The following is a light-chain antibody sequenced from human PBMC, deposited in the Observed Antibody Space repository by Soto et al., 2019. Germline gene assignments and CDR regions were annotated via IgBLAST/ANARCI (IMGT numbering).Light chain of an antibody. V-gene: IGKV1D-12*01. J-gene: IGKJ1*01. CDR2: SAS. Sequence: RVTQSPSSVSASVGDRVTITCQTSKAISSSVAGYQQKPGTAPNLLIFSASALHRGVPPRFSGRGSGAALPLTVSRLPPEDFAIYYCQQADSFPWTYGQGTRVEI. CDR1: KAISSS. CDR3: QQADSFPWT.